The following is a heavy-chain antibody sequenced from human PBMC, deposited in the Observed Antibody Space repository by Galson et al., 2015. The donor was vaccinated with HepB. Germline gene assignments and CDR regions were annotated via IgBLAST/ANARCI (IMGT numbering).Heavy chain of an antibody. J-gene: IGHJ6*02. CDR1: GFSLNTIGEG. Sequence: PALVKPTQTLTLTCSFSGFSLNTIGEGVAWIRQPPGKALEWLALIYWNDEKRYSPSLRSRLTITKDTSKNHVLLTVTNMEPVDTGTYYCAHRDLRYIDWPHYYYGMDVWGQGTTVTVSS. D-gene: IGHD3-9*01. CDR3: AHRDLRYIDWPHYYYGMDV. CDR2: IYWNDEK. V-gene: IGHV2-5*01.